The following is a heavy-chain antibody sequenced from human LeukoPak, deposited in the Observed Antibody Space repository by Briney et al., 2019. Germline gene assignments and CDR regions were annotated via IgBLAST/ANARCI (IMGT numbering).Heavy chain of an antibody. CDR3: ARGRTKGQQLNWYFDL. CDR2: IYHSGST. CDR1: GGSISSSNW. V-gene: IGHV4-4*02. J-gene: IGHJ2*01. D-gene: IGHD6-13*01. Sequence: SETLSLTCAVSGGSISSSNWWSWVRQPPGKGLEWIGEIYHSGSTNYNPSLKSRVTISVDKSKNQFSLKLSSVTAADTAVYYCARGRTKGQQLNWYFDLWGRGTLVIVSS.